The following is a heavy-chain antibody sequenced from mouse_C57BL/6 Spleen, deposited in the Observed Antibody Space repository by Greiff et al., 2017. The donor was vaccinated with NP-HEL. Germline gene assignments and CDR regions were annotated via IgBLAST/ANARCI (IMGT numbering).Heavy chain of an antibody. CDR2: IYPGSGST. D-gene: IGHD1-1*01. CDR1: GYTFTSYW. J-gene: IGHJ2*01. Sequence: QVQLQQPGAELVKPGASVKMSCKASGYTFTSYWITWVKQRPGQGLEWIGDIYPGSGSTNYNEKFKSKATLTVDTSSSTAYMQLSSLTSEDSAVYYCAIMGAITTDFDYWGQGTTLTVSS. V-gene: IGHV1-55*01. CDR3: AIMGAITTDFDY.